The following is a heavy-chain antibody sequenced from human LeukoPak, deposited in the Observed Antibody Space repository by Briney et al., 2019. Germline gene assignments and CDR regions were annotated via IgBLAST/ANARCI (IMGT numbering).Heavy chain of an antibody. CDR3: ARDSFPSGYGLGY. J-gene: IGHJ4*02. CDR1: GFTFSSYW. V-gene: IGHV3-7*04. CDR2: IKRDGSEK. D-gene: IGHD6-13*01. Sequence: GGSLRLSCAASGFTFSSYWMSWVRQAPGKGLEWMANIKRDGSEKYYVDSVKGRFTISRDNAKNSLYLQMNSLRAEDTAVYYCARDSFPSGYGLGYWGQGTLVTVSS.